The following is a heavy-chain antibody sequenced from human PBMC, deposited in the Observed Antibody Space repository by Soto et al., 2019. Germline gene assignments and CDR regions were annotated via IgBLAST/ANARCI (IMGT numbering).Heavy chain of an antibody. CDR1: GGSISSYY. Sequence: PSETLSLTCTVSGGSISSYYWSWIRQPPGKGLEWIGYIYYSGSTNYNPSLKSRVTISVDTSKNQFSLKLSSVTAADTAVYYCARVGNDYGDFPLYYYGMDVWGQGTTVTV. CDR3: ARVGNDYGDFPLYYYGMDV. D-gene: IGHD4-17*01. J-gene: IGHJ6*02. V-gene: IGHV4-59*01. CDR2: IYYSGST.